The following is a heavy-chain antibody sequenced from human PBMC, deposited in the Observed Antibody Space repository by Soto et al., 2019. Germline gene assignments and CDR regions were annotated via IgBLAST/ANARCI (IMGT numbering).Heavy chain of an antibody. CDR2: INHSGST. CDR3: ARAEVELERRFYWFDP. CDR1: GGSFSGYY. Sequence: PSETLSLTCAVYGGSFSGYYWSWIRQPPGKGLEWIGEINHSGSTNYNPSLKSRVTISVDTSKNQFSLKLSSVTAADTAVYYCARAEVELERRFYWFDPWGQGTLVTVSS. D-gene: IGHD1-1*01. V-gene: IGHV4-34*01. J-gene: IGHJ5*02.